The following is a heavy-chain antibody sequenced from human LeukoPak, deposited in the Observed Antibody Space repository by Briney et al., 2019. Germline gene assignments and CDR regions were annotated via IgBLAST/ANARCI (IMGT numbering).Heavy chain of an antibody. CDR2: IWYDGSNK. D-gene: IGHD2-15*01. CDR3: ARDRYCSGVSCYVDSSGYDGVLDY. Sequence: GGSLRLSCAASGFTFSSYGMHWVRQAPGKGLEWVAVIWYDGSNKYYADSVKGRFTISRDNSKNTLYLQMNSLRAEDTAVYYCARDRYCSGVSCYVDSSGYDGVLDYWGQGTLVTASS. J-gene: IGHJ4*02. CDR1: GFTFSSYG. V-gene: IGHV3-33*01.